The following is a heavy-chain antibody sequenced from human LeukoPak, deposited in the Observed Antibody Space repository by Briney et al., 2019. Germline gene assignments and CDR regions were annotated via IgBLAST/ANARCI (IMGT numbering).Heavy chain of an antibody. CDR2: IHHSGST. D-gene: IGHD6-19*01. Sequence: SETLSLTCTVSGYSISSGYYWGWIRQPPGKGLEWIGSIHHSGSTNYNPSLKSRVTISLDTSKNQFSLRLSSVTAADTAMYYCARGTLYSGWSYYFDYWGQGTLVTVSS. V-gene: IGHV4-38-2*02. J-gene: IGHJ4*02. CDR3: ARGTLYSGWSYYFDY. CDR1: GYSISSGYY.